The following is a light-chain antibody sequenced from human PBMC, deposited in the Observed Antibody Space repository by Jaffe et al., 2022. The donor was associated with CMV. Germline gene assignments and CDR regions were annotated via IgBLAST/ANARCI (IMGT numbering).Light chain of an antibody. Sequence: QSVLTQPPSASGTPGQRVTISCSGRSSNIGSNTVNWYQQLPGTAPKLLIYINNQRPSGVPDRFSGSKSGTSASLAINGLQSEDEAGYHCSAWDDTLNGWVFGGGTKLTVL. V-gene: IGLV1-44*01. CDR3: SAWDDTLNGWV. CDR1: SSNIGSNT. CDR2: INN. J-gene: IGLJ3*02.